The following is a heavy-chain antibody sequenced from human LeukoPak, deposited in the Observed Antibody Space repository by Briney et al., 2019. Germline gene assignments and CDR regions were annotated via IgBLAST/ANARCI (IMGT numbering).Heavy chain of an antibody. D-gene: IGHD2-21*01. Sequence: SVKVSCKASGGTFSSYAIRWVRQAPGQGLEWMVGIIPIFGTANYAQKFQGRVTITADESTSTAYMELSSLRSEDTAVYYCAREDCGGDCSTNDYWGQGTLVTVSS. CDR1: GGTFSSYA. V-gene: IGHV1-69*13. CDR3: AREDCGGDCSTNDY. J-gene: IGHJ4*02. CDR2: IIPIFGTA.